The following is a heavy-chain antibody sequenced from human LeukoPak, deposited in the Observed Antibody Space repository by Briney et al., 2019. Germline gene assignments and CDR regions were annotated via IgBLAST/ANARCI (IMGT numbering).Heavy chain of an antibody. D-gene: IGHD6-13*01. CDR2: IIPILGIA. CDR3: ARAQQQLAFAWFDP. V-gene: IGHV1-69*04. J-gene: IGHJ5*02. CDR1: GGTFSSYA. Sequence: SVKVSCKASGGTFSSYAISWVRQAPGQGLEWMGRIIPILGIANYAQKFQGRVTITADKSTSTAYMELSSLRSEDTAVYYCARAQQQLAFAWFDPWGQGTLVTVSS.